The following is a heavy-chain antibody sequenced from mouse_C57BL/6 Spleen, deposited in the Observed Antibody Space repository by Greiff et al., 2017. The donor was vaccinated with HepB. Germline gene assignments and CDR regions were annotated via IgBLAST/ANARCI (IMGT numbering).Heavy chain of an antibody. CDR1: GFTFSSYA. J-gene: IGHJ3*01. Sequence: EVKLQESGEGLVKPGGSLKLSCAASGFTFSSYAMSWVRQTPEKRLEWVAYISSGGDYIYYADTVKGRFTISRDNARNTLYLQMSSLKSEDTAMYYCTRDPSLYSNYGFAYWGQGTLVTVSA. CDR3: TRDPSLYSNYGFAY. CDR2: ISSGGDYI. V-gene: IGHV5-9-1*02. D-gene: IGHD2-5*01.